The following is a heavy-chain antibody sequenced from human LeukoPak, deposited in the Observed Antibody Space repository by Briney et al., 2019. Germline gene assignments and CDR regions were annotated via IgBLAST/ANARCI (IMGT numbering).Heavy chain of an antibody. D-gene: IGHD3-22*01. CDR1: GFTFSDYY. Sequence: PGGSLRLSCAASGFTFSDYYMSWIRQAPGKGLEWVSYISSSSSYTNYADSVKGRFTIPRDNAKNSLYLQMNSLRAEDTAVYYCARDLGDSSGDRGFDYWGQGTLVTVSS. CDR3: ARDLGDSSGDRGFDY. V-gene: IGHV3-11*05. CDR2: ISSSSSYT. J-gene: IGHJ4*02.